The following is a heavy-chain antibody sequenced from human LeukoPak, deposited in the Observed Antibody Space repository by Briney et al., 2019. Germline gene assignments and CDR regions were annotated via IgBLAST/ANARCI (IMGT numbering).Heavy chain of an antibody. D-gene: IGHD3-22*01. CDR1: GGSISSGSYY. CDR2: IYTSGST. V-gene: IGHV4-61*02. Sequence: SETLSLTCTVSGGSISSGSYYWSWIRQPAGKGLEWIGRIYTSGSTNYNPSLKSRVTISVDTSKNRFSLKLSSVTAADTAVYYCASIYYYDSAPIDPWGQGTLVTVSS. J-gene: IGHJ5*02. CDR3: ASIYYYDSAPIDP.